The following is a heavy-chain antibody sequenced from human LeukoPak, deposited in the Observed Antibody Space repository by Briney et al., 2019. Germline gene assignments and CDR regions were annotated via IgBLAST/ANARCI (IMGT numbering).Heavy chain of an antibody. CDR1: GYTFTSYD. CDR3: ARSKSPGGRFLESRYYYYYYMDV. D-gene: IGHD3-3*01. CDR2: MNPNSGNT. V-gene: IGHV1-8*01. Sequence: ASVKVSCKASGYTFTSYDINWVRQATGQGLEWMGWMNPNSGNTGYAQKFQGRVTMTRNTSISTAYMELSSLRSEDTAVYYCARSKSPGGRFLESRYYYYYYMDVWGKGTTVTVSS. J-gene: IGHJ6*03.